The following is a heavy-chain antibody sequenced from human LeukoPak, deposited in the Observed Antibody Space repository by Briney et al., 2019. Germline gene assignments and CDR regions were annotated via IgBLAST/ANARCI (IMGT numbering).Heavy chain of an antibody. Sequence: GEYPRLSCSASGFTFRSYAMAWVRQAPGTGLGWVSAISNSGRNTYYADSVKGRFTISRDNSKNTLYLEMNSLRAEDTAVYYCSNWVEGARPSLDYWGQGALVTVSS. J-gene: IGHJ4*02. CDR2: ISNSGRNT. V-gene: IGHV3-23*01. CDR1: GFTFRSYA. D-gene: IGHD6-6*01. CDR3: SNWVEGARPSLDY.